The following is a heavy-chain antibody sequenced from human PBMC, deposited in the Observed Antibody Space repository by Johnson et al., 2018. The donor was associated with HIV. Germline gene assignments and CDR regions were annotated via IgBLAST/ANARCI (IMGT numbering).Heavy chain of an antibody. CDR1: GFTFSSYW. Sequence: MLLVESGGGVVQPGRSLRLSCAASGFTFSSYWMSWVRQAPGKGLEWVANIKQDGSEEYYVASVKGRFTISRDNAKNSVYLQMNSLRADDTAVYYCVKLPVAPSYGAFDIWGQGTMVTVSS. D-gene: IGHD6-19*01. J-gene: IGHJ3*02. CDR2: IKQDGSEE. V-gene: IGHV3-7*01. CDR3: VKLPVAPSYGAFDI.